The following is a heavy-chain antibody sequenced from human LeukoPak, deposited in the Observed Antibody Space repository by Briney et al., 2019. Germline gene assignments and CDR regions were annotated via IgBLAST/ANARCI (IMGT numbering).Heavy chain of an antibody. CDR2: ISSNGGST. Sequence: GGSLRLSCAASGFTFSSYAMHWVRQAPGKGPEYVSAISSNGGSTYYANSVKGRFTISRDNSKNTLYLQMGSLRAEDMAVYYCARVSGYDWYFDYWGQGTLVTVSS. J-gene: IGHJ4*02. D-gene: IGHD5-12*01. CDR1: GFTFSSYA. CDR3: ARVSGYDWYFDY. V-gene: IGHV3-64*01.